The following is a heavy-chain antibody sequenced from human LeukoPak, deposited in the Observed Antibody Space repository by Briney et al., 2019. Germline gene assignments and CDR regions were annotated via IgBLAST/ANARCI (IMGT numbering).Heavy chain of an antibody. CDR3: AKAMRDFWSGYYTDYYYGMDV. J-gene: IGHJ6*02. V-gene: IGHV3-9*01. CDR2: ISWNSGSI. CDR1: GFTFDDYA. Sequence: GGSLRLSCAASGFTFDDYAMHWVRQAPGKGLEWVSGISWNSGSIGYADSVKGRFTISRDNAKNSLYLQMNSLRAEDTALYYCAKAMRDFWSGYYTDYYYGMDVWGQGTTVTVSS. D-gene: IGHD3-3*01.